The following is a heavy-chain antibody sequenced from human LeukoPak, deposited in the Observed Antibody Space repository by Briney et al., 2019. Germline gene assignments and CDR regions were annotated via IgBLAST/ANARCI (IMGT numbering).Heavy chain of an antibody. CDR1: GFTFSASP. J-gene: IGHJ5*01. D-gene: IGHD2-8*02. CDR2: ISSTSAYI. V-gene: IGHV3-21*01. Sequence: EPGGSLKLSCTASGFTFSASPIHWVRQAPGKGLEWVSSISSTSAYIHYADSVKVRFTISRDNVDNVVYLEMNSLGAEDTATYYCARVAVSGPTGWFDSWGQGTLVIVSS. CDR3: ARVAVSGPTGWFDS.